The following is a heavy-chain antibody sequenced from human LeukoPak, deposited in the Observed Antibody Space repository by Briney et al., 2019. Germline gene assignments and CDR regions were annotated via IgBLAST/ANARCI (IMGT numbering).Heavy chain of an antibody. V-gene: IGHV3-49*04. CDR2: IRSKSYGGTT. D-gene: IGHD3-10*01. Sequence: GGSLRLSCIGSGFTFGDYAMSWVRQAPGKGLEWVGFIRSKSYGGTTEYAASVKGRFTISRDDSKTIAYLQMNSLRTEDTAVYYCTRDTWGSGNYYPPDYWGQGSLVTVSS. J-gene: IGHJ4*02. CDR1: GFTFGDYA. CDR3: TRDTWGSGNYYPPDY.